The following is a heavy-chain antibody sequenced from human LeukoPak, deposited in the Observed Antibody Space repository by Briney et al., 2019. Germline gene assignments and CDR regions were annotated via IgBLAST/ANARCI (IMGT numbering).Heavy chain of an antibody. CDR3: VRDLGIAVAGGWNYMDV. Sequence: ASVKVSCKASGYTFTSYGISWVRQAPGQGLEWMGGIIPIFGTANYAQKFQGRVTITADESTSTAYMELSSLRSEDTAVYYCVRDLGIAVAGGWNYMDVWGKGTTVTISS. CDR2: IIPIFGTA. V-gene: IGHV1-69*13. D-gene: IGHD6-19*01. CDR1: GYTFTSYG. J-gene: IGHJ6*03.